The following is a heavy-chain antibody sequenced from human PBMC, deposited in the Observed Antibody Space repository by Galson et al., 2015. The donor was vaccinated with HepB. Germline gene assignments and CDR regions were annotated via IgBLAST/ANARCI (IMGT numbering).Heavy chain of an antibody. J-gene: IGHJ4*02. CDR2: ISSSGTTI. Sequence: SLRLSCATSGFTFSSYEMHWVRQALGKGLEWVSYISSSGTTIYYADSVKGRFTISRDNAKNSLYLQMNSLRAEDTAVYYCARAVAGNYKIPFDYWGQGTLVTVSS. CDR1: GFTFSSYE. V-gene: IGHV3-48*03. D-gene: IGHD1-7*01. CDR3: ARAVAGNYKIPFDY.